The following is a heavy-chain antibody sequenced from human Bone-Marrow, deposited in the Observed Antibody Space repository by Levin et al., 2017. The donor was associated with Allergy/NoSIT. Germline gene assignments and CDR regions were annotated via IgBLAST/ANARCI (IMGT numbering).Heavy chain of an antibody. CDR1: GFAFSNFA. J-gene: IGHJ4*02. CDR2: ISESGTNT. V-gene: IGHV3-23*01. CDR3: AKQFLEHN. D-gene: IGHD3-3*01. Sequence: GGSLRLSCAASGFAFSNFAMNWVRQAPGKGLEWVSSISESGTNTYYIDSVKGRFTISRDNSKNVLYLQMNSLRAEDTAVYHCAKQFLEHNWGQGTLVTVSS.